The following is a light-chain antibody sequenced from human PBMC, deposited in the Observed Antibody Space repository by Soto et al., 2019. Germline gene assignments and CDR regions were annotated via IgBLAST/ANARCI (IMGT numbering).Light chain of an antibody. V-gene: IGKV4-1*01. CDR1: QSVLNDSNNKHY. CDR2: WAS. CDR3: QHGST. Sequence: DIVMTQSPDSLAVSLGERATINCKSSQSVLNDSNNKHYLTWFQQKPGQPPQLLIYWASTRESGVPDRFSGCLHGTDFTITISSMHAEDVAVYYSQHGSTFGQWTKLEIK. J-gene: IGKJ2*01.